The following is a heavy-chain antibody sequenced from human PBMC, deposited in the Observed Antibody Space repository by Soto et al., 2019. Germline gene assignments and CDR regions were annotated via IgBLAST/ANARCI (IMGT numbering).Heavy chain of an antibody. Sequence: TSETVSLTCSVSVASVTTHDYYWAWIRQHPGKGLEWIGYAYYAGTTYYNPSLKSRAAISVETSSNRFSLNLTSVTAADTAVYYCARAALYNRGHCWFDPWGQGTLVTVSS. V-gene: IGHV4-31*03. CDR1: VASVTTHDYY. J-gene: IGHJ5*02. D-gene: IGHD1-1*01. CDR3: ARAALYNRGHCWFDP. CDR2: AYYAGTT.